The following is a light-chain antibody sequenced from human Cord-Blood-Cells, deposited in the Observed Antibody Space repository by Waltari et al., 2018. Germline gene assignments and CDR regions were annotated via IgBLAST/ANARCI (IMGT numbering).Light chain of an antibody. J-gene: IGLJ3*02. CDR3: CSYAGSWV. CDR1: SCEVGSCTL. Sequence: QSAMTLPASMSGSPGWWLTLPCTGPSCEVGSCTLVSWYQQHPGKAPKLMIYEVSKRPSGVSNRFSGSKSGNTVSLTISGLQAEDEADYYCCSYAGSWVFGGGTKLTVL. CDR2: EVS. V-gene: IGLV2-23*02.